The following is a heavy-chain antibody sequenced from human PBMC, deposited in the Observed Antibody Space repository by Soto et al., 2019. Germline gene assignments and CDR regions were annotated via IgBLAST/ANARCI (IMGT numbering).Heavy chain of an antibody. V-gene: IGHV3-74*03. CDR2: INSDGSRI. Sequence: PGGSLRLSCAASGFTFSSQWMYWVRQSPGKGPVWVSYINSDGSRIAYADSVKGRFTISRDNAKNTLYLQMNSLRVEDTAAYYCVRDIRWGRGTLVTVSS. CDR3: VRDIR. CDR1: GFTFSSQW. J-gene: IGHJ4*02.